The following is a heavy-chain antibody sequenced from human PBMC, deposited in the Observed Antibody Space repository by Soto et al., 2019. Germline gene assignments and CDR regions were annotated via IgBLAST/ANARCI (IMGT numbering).Heavy chain of an antibody. CDR1: GFTFSSYW. J-gene: IGHJ6*02. Sequence: PGGSLRLSCAASGFTFSSYWMSWVRQAPGKGLEWVANIKQDGSEKYYVDSVKGRFTISRDNAKNSLYLQMNSLRAEDTAVYYCARVRGGTYYDFWSGYYYYGMDVWRQGTTVTVSS. D-gene: IGHD3-3*01. V-gene: IGHV3-7*01. CDR3: ARVRGGTYYDFWSGYYYYGMDV. CDR2: IKQDGSEK.